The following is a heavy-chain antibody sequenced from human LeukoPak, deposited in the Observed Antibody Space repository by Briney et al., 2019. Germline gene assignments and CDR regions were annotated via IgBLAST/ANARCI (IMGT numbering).Heavy chain of an antibody. CDR2: INHGGST. CDR1: GGSFSGYY. Sequence: SETLSLTCAVYGGSFSGYYWSWIRQPPGKGLEWIGEINHGGSTNYNPSLKSRVTISVDTSKNQFSLKLSSVTAADTAVYYCARRQRGYSGYAQIIYYFDYWGQGTLVTVSS. J-gene: IGHJ4*02. CDR3: ARRQRGYSGYAQIIYYFDY. D-gene: IGHD5-12*01. V-gene: IGHV4-34*01.